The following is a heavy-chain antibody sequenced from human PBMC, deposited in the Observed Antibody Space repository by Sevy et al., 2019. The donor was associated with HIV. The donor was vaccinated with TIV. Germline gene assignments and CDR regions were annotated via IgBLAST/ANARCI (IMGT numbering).Heavy chain of an antibody. J-gene: IGHJ4*02. D-gene: IGHD2-8*01. CDR1: GFTFSKYS. V-gene: IGHV3-23*01. CDR2: LSFGCGEI. CDR3: AREGGTKPHDY. Sequence: GGSLGLSCAASGFTFSKYSMSWVRQPPGKGLEWVSTLSFGCGEINYADSVKGRFTISRANSKSSMYLQMNNLKPEDTDVYYCAREGGTKPHDYWGQGTLVTVSS.